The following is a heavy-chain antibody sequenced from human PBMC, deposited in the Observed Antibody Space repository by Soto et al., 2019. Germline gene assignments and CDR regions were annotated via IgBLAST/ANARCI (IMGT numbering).Heavy chain of an antibody. CDR2: ISWNSGSI. J-gene: IGHJ6*03. V-gene: IGHV3-9*01. Sequence: DVQLVESGGGLVQPGRSLRLSCAASGFTFDDYAMHWVRQAPGKGLEWVSGISWNSGSIGYADSVKGRFTISRDNAKNSLYLQMNSLRAEDTALYYCAKSRAYYYMDVWGKGTTVTVSS. CDR3: AKSRAYYYMDV. CDR1: GFTFDDYA.